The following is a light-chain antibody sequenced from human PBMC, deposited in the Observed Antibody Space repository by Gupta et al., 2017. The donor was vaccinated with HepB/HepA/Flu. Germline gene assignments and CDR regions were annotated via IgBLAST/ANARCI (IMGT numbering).Light chain of an antibody. Sequence: DIQMTQSPSFVSASIGDRVTISCRASQGISTWVAWYQQKSGRAPNLLIYAASRVQSGVPDRFSGSGSGTDFTLTIRSLQPEDAATYFCQEPSSFPYTCGQGTRVDIK. J-gene: IGKJ2*01. CDR2: AAS. V-gene: IGKV1-12*01. CDR3: QEPSSFPYT. CDR1: QGISTW.